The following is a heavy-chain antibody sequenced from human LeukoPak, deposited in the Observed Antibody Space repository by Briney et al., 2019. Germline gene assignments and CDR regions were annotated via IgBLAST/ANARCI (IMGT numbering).Heavy chain of an antibody. CDR3: VRGTGY. CDR1: GFTFSTYV. V-gene: IGHV3-64D*06. CDR2: ISSNGDNT. Sequence: GGSLRLSCSVSGFTFSTYVMHWVRQAPGKGLEYVSAISSNGDNTYYADSVKGRFTISRDNSENTLYLQMSSLRPDDTAVYFCVRGTGYWGQGTLVTVSS. J-gene: IGHJ4*02.